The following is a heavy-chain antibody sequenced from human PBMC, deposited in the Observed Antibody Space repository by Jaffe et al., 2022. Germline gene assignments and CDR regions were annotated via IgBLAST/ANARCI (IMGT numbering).Heavy chain of an antibody. V-gene: IGHV3-23*01. CDR3: AKLSSSWYYGQYYFDY. J-gene: IGHJ4*02. D-gene: IGHD6-13*01. CDR1: GFTFSSYA. Sequence: EVQLLESGGGLVQPGGSLRLSCAASGFTFSSYAMSWVRQAPGKGLEWVSAISGSGGSTYYADSVKGRFTISRDNSKNTLYLQMNSLRAEDTAVYYCAKLSSSWYYGQYYFDYWGQGTLVTVSS. CDR2: ISGSGGST.